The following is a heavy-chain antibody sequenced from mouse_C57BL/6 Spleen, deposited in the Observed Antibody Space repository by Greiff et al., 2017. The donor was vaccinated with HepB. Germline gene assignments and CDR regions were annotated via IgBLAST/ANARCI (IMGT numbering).Heavy chain of an antibody. Sequence: QVQLKQSGAELARPGASVKLSCKASGYTFTSYGISWVKQRTGQGLEWIGEIYPRSGNTYYNEKFKGKATLTADKSSSTAYMELRSLTSEDSAVYFCARRYSKSYFDYWGQGTTLTVSS. CDR3: ARRYSKSYFDY. CDR1: GYTFTSYG. CDR2: IYPRSGNT. J-gene: IGHJ2*01. V-gene: IGHV1-81*01.